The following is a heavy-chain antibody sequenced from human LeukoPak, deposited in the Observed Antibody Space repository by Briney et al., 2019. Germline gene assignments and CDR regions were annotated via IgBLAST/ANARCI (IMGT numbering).Heavy chain of an antibody. J-gene: IGHJ4*02. V-gene: IGHV3-30*02. CDR3: AKAPVTTCRGAYCYPFDY. Sequence: PGGSLRLSCAASGFTFSSYGMHWVRQAPGKGLEWVAFIGYDGSNKYYADSVKGRFTISRDNSKNTLFLQMNRLRPEDAAVYYCAKAPVTTCRGAYCYPFDYWGQGTLVTVSS. D-gene: IGHD2-21*01. CDR1: GFTFSSYG. CDR2: IGYDGSNK.